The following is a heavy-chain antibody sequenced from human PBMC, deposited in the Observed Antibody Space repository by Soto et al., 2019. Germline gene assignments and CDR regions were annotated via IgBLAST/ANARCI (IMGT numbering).Heavy chain of an antibody. CDR3: ARGRGILWFGELFRSPDDAFES. D-gene: IGHD3-10*01. J-gene: IGHJ3*02. Sequence: ASVKVSCKASGYTFTSYDINWVRQATGQGLEWMGWMNPNSGNTGYAQKFQGRVTMTRNTSISTAYMELSSLRSEDTAVYYCARGRGILWFGELFRSPDDAFESWGQGTMVTV. CDR2: MNPNSGNT. CDR1: GYTFTSYD. V-gene: IGHV1-8*01.